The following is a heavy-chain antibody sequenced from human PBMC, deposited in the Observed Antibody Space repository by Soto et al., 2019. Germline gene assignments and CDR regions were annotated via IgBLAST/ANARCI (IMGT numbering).Heavy chain of an antibody. CDR3: ARWAKVGATRVAFDI. V-gene: IGHV4-59*12. CDR1: GGSISSYY. CDR2: IYYSGST. J-gene: IGHJ3*02. Sequence: SETLSLTCTVSGGSISSYYWSWIRQPPGKGLEWIGYIYYSGSTNYNPSLKSRVTISVDTSKNQFSLKLSSVTAADTAVYYCARWAKVGATRVAFDIWGQGTMVTVSS. D-gene: IGHD1-26*01.